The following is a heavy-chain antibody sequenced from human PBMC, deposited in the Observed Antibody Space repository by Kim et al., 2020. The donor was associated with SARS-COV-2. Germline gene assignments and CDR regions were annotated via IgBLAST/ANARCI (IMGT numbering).Heavy chain of an antibody. Sequence: ASVKVSCKASGYTFTSYGISWVRQAPGQGLEWMGWISAYNGNTNYAQKLQGRVTMTTDTSTSTAYMELRSLRSDDTAVYYCAGGPYCSSTSCPRKGWFDPWGQGTLVTVSS. CDR3: AGGPYCSSTSCPRKGWFDP. D-gene: IGHD2-2*01. CDR2: ISAYNGNT. V-gene: IGHV1-18*01. J-gene: IGHJ5*02. CDR1: GYTFTSYG.